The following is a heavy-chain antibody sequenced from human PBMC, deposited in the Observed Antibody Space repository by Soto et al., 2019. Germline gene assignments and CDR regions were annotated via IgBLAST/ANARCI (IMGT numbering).Heavy chain of an antibody. D-gene: IGHD1-26*01. V-gene: IGHV1-46*01. CDR1: GYIFIHCF. J-gene: IGHJ4*02. CDR3: ARSLGETTSLFDY. Sequence: QVQLVQSGAEMKQPGASVKLSCQASGYIFIHCFMHWVRQAPGQGLEWMGGINPSSGTTTYAQKIQGRVTVTRDTSTSTVYMELSSLGSGDTAMYYCARSLGETTSLFDYWGQGSLVTVSA. CDR2: INPSSGTT.